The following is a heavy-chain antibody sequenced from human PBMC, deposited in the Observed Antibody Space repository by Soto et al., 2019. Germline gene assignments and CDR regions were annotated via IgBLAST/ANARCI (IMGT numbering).Heavy chain of an antibody. CDR1: GLTFGDTY. CDR3: VRGGGGGLFDP. J-gene: IGHJ5*02. V-gene: IGHV3-11*06. CDR2: IIPGSRYP. D-gene: IGHD2-15*01. Sequence: SGGSLRLSCAGSGLTFGDTYMSWIRQAPGKGLEWLSYIIPGSRYPDYAESVKGRFTISRDNAKRSLYLQTMSLTAEDTAIYYCVRGGGGGLFDPWGQGTMVTVSS.